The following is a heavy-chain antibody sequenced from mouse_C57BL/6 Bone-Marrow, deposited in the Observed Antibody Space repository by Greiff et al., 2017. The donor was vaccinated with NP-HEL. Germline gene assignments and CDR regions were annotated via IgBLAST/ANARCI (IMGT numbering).Heavy chain of an antibody. CDR3: AREAGYYSFSWFAY. CDR1: GYTFTSYW. V-gene: IGHV1-55*01. Sequence: QVQLQQPGAELLKPGASVKMSCKASGYTFTSYWITWVKQRPGQGLEWIGDIYPGSGSTNYNEKFKSKAALTVDTSSSTSYMQLSSLTSEDSAVYYCAREAGYYSFSWFAYWGQGTLVTVSA. J-gene: IGHJ3*01. CDR2: IYPGSGST. D-gene: IGHD2-12*01.